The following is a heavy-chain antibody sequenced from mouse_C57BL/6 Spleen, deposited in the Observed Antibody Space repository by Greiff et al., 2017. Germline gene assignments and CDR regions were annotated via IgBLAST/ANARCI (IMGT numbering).Heavy chain of an antibody. CDR1: GYTFTSYW. CDR3: ARDYGSSYRYYYAMDY. J-gene: IGHJ4*01. CDR2: INPSNGGT. V-gene: IGHV1-53*01. Sequence: QVQLQQPGTELVKPGASVKLSCKASGYTFTSYWMHWVKQRPGQGLEWIGNINPSNGGTNYNEKFKSKATLTVDKSSSTAYMQLSSLTSEDSAVYYCARDYGSSYRYYYAMDYWGQGTSVTVSS. D-gene: IGHD1-1*01.